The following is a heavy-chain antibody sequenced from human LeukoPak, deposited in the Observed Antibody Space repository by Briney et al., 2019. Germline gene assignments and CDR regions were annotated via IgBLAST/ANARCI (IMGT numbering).Heavy chain of an antibody. Sequence: ASVKVSCKASGYSFTSYGISWVRQAPGQGLEWMGWISAWNGNTNYAQKLQGRVTMTTDTSTSTAYMELRSLRSDDTAVYYCARDVPYIVVVVAARNDAFDIWGQGTMVTVSS. D-gene: IGHD2-15*01. CDR2: ISAWNGNT. CDR3: ARDVPYIVVVVAARNDAFDI. V-gene: IGHV1-18*01. J-gene: IGHJ3*02. CDR1: GYSFTSYG.